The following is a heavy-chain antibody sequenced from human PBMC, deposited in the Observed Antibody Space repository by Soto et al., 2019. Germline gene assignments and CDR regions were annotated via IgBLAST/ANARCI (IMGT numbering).Heavy chain of an antibody. CDR3: ARVHSSGYMPD. CDR2: IIPIVGTA. CDR1: GGTFSSYA. D-gene: IGHD3-22*01. J-gene: IGHJ4*02. V-gene: IGHV1-69*01. Sequence: QVQLVQSGAEVKKRGSSVKISCKASGGTFSSYAISWVRQAPGQGLEWMGGIIPIVGTANYAQKFQGRVTITADESTSTAYMELSSLRSEDTAVYYCARVHSSGYMPDWGQGTLVTVSS.